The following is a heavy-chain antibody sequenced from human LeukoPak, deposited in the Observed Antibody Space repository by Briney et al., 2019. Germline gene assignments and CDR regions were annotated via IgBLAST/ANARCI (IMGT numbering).Heavy chain of an antibody. J-gene: IGHJ6*04. CDR2: ISSSGSTI. V-gene: IGHV3-48*03. CDR3: AELGITMIGGV. D-gene: IGHD3-10*02. CDR1: GFTFSSNV. Sequence: PGGSLRLSCAASGFTFSSNVMSWVRQAPGKGLEWVSYISSSGSTIYYADSVKGRFTISRDNAKNSLYLQMNSLRAEDTAVYYCAELGITMIGGVWGKGTTVTISS.